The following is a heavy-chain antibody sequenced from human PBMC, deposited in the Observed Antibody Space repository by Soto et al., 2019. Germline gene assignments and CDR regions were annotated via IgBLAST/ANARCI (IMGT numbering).Heavy chain of an antibody. CDR3: ARVHGSSWYGEYYFDY. Sequence: SETLSLTCTVSGGSISSYYWSWIRQPPGKGLEWIGYMYNTGSTNYNPSLKSRVTISVDTPKNQFSLKLSSVTAADTAVYYCARVHGSSWYGEYYFDYWGQGTLVTVSS. CDR2: MYNTGST. D-gene: IGHD6-13*01. V-gene: IGHV4-59*01. CDR1: GGSISSYY. J-gene: IGHJ4*02.